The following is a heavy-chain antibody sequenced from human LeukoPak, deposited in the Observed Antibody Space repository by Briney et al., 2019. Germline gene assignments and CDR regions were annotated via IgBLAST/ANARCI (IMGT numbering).Heavy chain of an antibody. CDR3: TRGYSYAYYFDY. D-gene: IGHD5-18*01. CDR1: GYSISSGYY. V-gene: IGHV4-38-2*01. J-gene: IGHJ4*02. CDR2: IYNSGST. Sequence: SETLSLTCAVSGYSISSGYYWGWIRQPPGKGLEWIASIYNSGSTYYNPSLKSRVTISVGTSKNQFSLNLSSVTAAGTAVYYCTRGYSYAYYFDYWGQGTLVTVSS.